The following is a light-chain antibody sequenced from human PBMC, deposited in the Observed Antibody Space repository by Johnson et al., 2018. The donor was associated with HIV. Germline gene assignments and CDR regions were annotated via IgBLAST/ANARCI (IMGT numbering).Light chain of an antibody. CDR2: ANN. Sequence: QSVLTQPPSVSAAPGQKVTISCSGSSSNIGKNHVSWYQQFPGTAPKLLIYANNKRPSGIDDRFSGSKSGTSATLGITGLQTGDEADYYCGTWDSSLSAFYVFGTGTKVTVL. CDR1: SSNIGKNH. CDR3: GTWDSSLSAFYV. V-gene: IGLV1-51*02. J-gene: IGLJ1*01.